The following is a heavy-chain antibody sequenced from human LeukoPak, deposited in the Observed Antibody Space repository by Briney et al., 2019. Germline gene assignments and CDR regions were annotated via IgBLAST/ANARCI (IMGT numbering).Heavy chain of an antibody. Sequence: ASVKVSCKASGGTFSSYAISWVRQAPGQGLEWMGGIIPIFGTANYAQKFQGRVTITTDESTSTAYMELSSLRSEDTAVYYCASHVAAAGTYYYYMDVWGKGTTVTVSS. D-gene: IGHD6-13*01. V-gene: IGHV1-69*05. CDR1: GGTFSSYA. CDR3: ASHVAAAGTYYYYMDV. J-gene: IGHJ6*03. CDR2: IIPIFGTA.